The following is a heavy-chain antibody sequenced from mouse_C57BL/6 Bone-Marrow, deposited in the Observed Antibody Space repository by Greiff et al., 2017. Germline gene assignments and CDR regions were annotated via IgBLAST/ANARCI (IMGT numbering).Heavy chain of an antibody. J-gene: IGHJ1*03. V-gene: IGHV1-20*01. CDR1: GYSFTGYF. Sequence: VHVKQSGPELVKPGDSVKISCKASGYSFTGYFMNWVMQSHGKSLEWIGRINPYNGDTFYNQKFKGKATLTVDKSSSTAHMELRSLTSEDSAVYYCAREDWYFDVWGTGTTVTVSS. CDR3: AREDWYFDV. CDR2: INPYNGDT.